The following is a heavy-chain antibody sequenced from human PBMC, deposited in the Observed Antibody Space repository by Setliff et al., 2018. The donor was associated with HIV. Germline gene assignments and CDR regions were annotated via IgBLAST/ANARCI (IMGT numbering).Heavy chain of an antibody. J-gene: IGHJ4*02. Sequence: SETLSLTCTVSGDSISSSSCYWAWIRQPPGKGLEWIGNIYYSGTTFYNPSLKSRVTVSVDTSKNQFSLRLNSVTAADTAVYYCARRRADYVSSGHYREDFDYWGQGTLVTVSS. V-gene: IGHV4-39*01. CDR1: GDSISSSSCY. CDR2: IYYSGTT. CDR3: ARRRADYVSSGHYREDFDY. D-gene: IGHD3-22*01.